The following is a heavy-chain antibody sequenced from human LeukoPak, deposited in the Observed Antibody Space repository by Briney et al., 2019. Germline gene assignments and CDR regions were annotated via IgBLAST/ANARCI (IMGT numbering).Heavy chain of an antibody. V-gene: IGHV3-20*04. CDR1: GFTFDDYG. CDR3: ARRVDTAMVTYFDY. J-gene: IGHJ4*02. Sequence: GGSLRLSCAASGFTFDDYGMSWVRQAPGKGLEWVSGINWNGGSTGYADSVKGRFTISRDNAKNSQYLQMNSLRAEDTALYYCARRVDTAMVTYFDYWGQGTLVTVSS. D-gene: IGHD5-18*01. CDR2: INWNGGST.